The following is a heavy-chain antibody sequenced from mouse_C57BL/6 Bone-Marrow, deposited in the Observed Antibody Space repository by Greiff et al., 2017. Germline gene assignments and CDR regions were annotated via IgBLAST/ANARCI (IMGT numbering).Heavy chain of an antibody. J-gene: IGHJ4*01. V-gene: IGHV5-4*01. CDR1: GFTFSSYA. CDR2: ISDGGSYT. D-gene: IGHD2-4*01. CDR3: ARDYDYVYYAMDY. Sequence: EVMLVESGGGLVKPGGSLKLSCAASGFTFSSYAMSWVRQTPEKRLEWVATISDGGSYTYYPDNVQGRFTISRDNAKNNLYLQMSHLKSEDTAVYYCARDYDYVYYAMDYWGQGTSVTVSS.